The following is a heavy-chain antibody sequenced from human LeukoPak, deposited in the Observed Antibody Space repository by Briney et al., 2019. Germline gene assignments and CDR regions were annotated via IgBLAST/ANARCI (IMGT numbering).Heavy chain of an antibody. Sequence: GGSLRLSCAASGFTFSSYSMNWVRKAPGKGLEWVSSISSSSSYIYYADSVKGRFTISRDNAKNSLYLQMNSLRAEDTAVYYCAKSNYYDSSGYYDYWGQGTLVTVSS. CDR3: AKSNYYDSSGYYDY. CDR2: ISSSSSYI. V-gene: IGHV3-21*04. D-gene: IGHD3-22*01. J-gene: IGHJ4*02. CDR1: GFTFSSYS.